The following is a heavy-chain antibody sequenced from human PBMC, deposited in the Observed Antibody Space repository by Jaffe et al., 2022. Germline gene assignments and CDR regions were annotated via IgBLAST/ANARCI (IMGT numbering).Heavy chain of an antibody. CDR3: ARAAVLLPGTGYLDV. CDR1: GGSINSRNYY. J-gene: IGHJ6*03. V-gene: IGHV4-61*02. D-gene: IGHD3-10*01. CDR2: MFISGST. Sequence: QVQLRESGPGLVKPSQTLSLNCTVTGGSINSRNYYWTWVRQPAGKGLEWIGRMFISGSTIYNPSLKSRVTISIDTSENHFSLKLNSVTAADTAVYYCARAAVLLPGTGYLDVWGKGTTVSVSS.